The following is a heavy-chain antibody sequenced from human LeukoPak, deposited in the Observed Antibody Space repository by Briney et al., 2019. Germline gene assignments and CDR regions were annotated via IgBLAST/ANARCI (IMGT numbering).Heavy chain of an antibody. CDR1: GFTFSSYS. V-gene: IGHV3-48*01. CDR3: ARDSLYCSGGSCYVSDI. J-gene: IGHJ3*02. CDR2: ISSSSSTI. D-gene: IGHD2-15*01. Sequence: PGGSLRLSCAASGFTFSSYSMNWVRQAPGKGPEWVSYISSSSSTIYYADSVKGRFTISRDNAKNSLYLQMNSLRAEDTAVYYCARDSLYCSGGSCYVSDIWGQGTMVTVSS.